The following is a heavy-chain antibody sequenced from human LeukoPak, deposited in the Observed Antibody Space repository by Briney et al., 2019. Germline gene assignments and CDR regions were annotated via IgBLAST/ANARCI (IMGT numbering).Heavy chain of an antibody. J-gene: IGHJ3*02. Sequence: GGSLRLSCAASGFTFSSYGMSWVRQAPGKGLEWVSAISGSGGSTYYADSVKGRFTISRDNSKNTLYLQMNSLRAEDTAVYYCAKDLGVYSGSRYDAFDIWGQGTMVTVSS. CDR1: GFTFSSYG. CDR3: AKDLGVYSGSRYDAFDI. CDR2: ISGSGGST. V-gene: IGHV3-23*01. D-gene: IGHD1-26*01.